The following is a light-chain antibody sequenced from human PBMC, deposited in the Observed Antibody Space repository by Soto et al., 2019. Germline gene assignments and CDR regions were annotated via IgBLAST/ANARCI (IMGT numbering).Light chain of an antibody. CDR3: QQYNNWPVT. J-gene: IGKJ4*01. CDR1: QSVSSI. V-gene: IGKV3-15*01. CDR2: GAS. Sequence: EIVMTQSPATLSVSPGERATLSCRASQSVSSILAWYQQKPGQAPRLLIYGASTRATGIPARFSGSGSGTEFTLTISSLQSEDFAFYYCQQYNNWPVTFGGGTKVEIK.